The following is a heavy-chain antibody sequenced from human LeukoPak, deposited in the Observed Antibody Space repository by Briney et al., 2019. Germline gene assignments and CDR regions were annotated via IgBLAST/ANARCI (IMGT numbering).Heavy chain of an antibody. CDR1: GYTFTGYY. Sequence: ASVKVSCKASGYTFTGYYMHWVRQAPGQGLEWMGRINPNSGGTNYAQKFQGRVTITRDTSASTAYMELSSLGSEDTAVYYCARDNGDYVSWFDPWGQGTLVTVSS. CDR2: INPNSGGT. D-gene: IGHD4-17*01. CDR3: ARDNGDYVSWFDP. J-gene: IGHJ5*02. V-gene: IGHV1-2*06.